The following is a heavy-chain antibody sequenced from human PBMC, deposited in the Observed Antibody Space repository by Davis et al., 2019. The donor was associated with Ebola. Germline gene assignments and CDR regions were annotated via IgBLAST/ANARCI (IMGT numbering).Heavy chain of an antibody. V-gene: IGHV4-59*11. CDR2: IYYTGNA. Sequence: PSETLSLTCTVSGVSISRHYWSWIRQPPGKRLEWIGSIYYTGNAYYNSSLASRATISVDTSKNQFSLKLTSVTAADTAMYFCARGHWNYRIDPWGQGTLVTVSS. J-gene: IGHJ5*02. CDR1: GVSISRHY. D-gene: IGHD3-10*01. CDR3: ARGHWNYRIDP.